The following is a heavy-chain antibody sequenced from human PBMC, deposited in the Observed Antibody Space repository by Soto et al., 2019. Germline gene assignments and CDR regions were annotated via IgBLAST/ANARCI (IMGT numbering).Heavy chain of an antibody. Sequence: SVKVSCKASGFTFTSSAVQWVRQARGQRLEWIGWIVVGSGNTNYAQKFQERVTITRDMSTSTAYMELSSLRSEDTAVYYCAAVSVGATTTDYWGQGTLVTVSS. CDR2: IVVGSGNT. D-gene: IGHD1-26*01. CDR1: GFTFTSSA. V-gene: IGHV1-58*01. CDR3: AAVSVGATTTDY. J-gene: IGHJ4*02.